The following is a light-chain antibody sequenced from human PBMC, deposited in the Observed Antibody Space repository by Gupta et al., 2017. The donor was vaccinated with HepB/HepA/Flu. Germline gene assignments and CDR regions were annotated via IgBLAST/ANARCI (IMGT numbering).Light chain of an antibody. J-gene: IGKJ1*01. CDR2: GAS. CDR1: QSVTTN. V-gene: IGKV3-20*01. CDR3: QQYGGAPRT. Sequence: EIVLMQSPGTLSLSPGARATLSCRATQSVTTNLAWYQQKPGQAPRHHIYGASNRAAGVPDRLSGSGSGTDFILTISRLEPEDFAVYYCQQYGGAPRTFGQGTKVETK.